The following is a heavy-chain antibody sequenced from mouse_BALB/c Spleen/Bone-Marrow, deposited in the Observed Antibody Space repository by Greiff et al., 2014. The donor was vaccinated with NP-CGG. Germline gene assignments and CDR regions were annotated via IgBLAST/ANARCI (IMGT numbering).Heavy chain of an antibody. Sequence: EVQLQQSGAELVKPGASVKLSCTASGFNIKDTYMHWVKQRPEQGLEWIGRINPANGNTKYDPKFQGKATITADTSSNTAYLQLSSLTSDDTVVYYCASYVYGYYFDYWGQGTTLTVSS. D-gene: IGHD2-2*01. CDR1: GFNIKDTY. V-gene: IGHV14-3*02. CDR2: INPANGNT. J-gene: IGHJ2*01. CDR3: ASYVYGYYFDY.